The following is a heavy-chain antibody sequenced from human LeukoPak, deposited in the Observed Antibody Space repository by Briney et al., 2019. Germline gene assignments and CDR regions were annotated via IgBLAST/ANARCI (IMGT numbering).Heavy chain of an antibody. CDR3: ARMVRGVIIRKDAFDI. CDR2: IYYSGST. CDR1: GGSISSYY. D-gene: IGHD3-10*01. V-gene: IGHV4-59*01. J-gene: IGHJ3*02. Sequence: KPSETLSLTCTVSGGSISSYYWSWIRQPPGKGLEWIGYIYYSGSTNYNPSLKSRVTISVDTSKNQFSLKLSSVTAADTAVYYCARMVRGVIIRKDAFDIWGQGTMVTVSS.